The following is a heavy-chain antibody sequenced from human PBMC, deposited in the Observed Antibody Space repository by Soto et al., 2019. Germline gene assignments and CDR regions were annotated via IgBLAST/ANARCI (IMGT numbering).Heavy chain of an antibody. J-gene: IGHJ3*02. D-gene: IGHD6-13*01. CDR1: GFTFSSYS. V-gene: IGHV3-21*01. CDR3: ARGEYSSSWGSRNDAFDI. CDR2: ISSSSSYI. Sequence: SLRLSCAASGFTFSSYSMNWVRQAPGKGLEWVSSISSSSSYIYYADSVKGRFTISRDNAKNSLYLQMNSLRAEDTAVYYCARGEYSSSWGSRNDAFDIWGQGTMVTVSS.